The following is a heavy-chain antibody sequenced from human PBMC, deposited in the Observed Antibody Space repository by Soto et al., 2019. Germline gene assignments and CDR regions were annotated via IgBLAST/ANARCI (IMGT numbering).Heavy chain of an antibody. CDR2: ISSSSTYI. J-gene: IGHJ6*02. CDR1: GFTFSSYS. CDR3: ARGYYDSSGYKNYYYYGMDV. V-gene: IGHV3-21*01. Sequence: EVQLVESGGGLVKPGGSLRLSCAASGFTFSSYSMKWVRQAPGKGLEWVSSISSSSTYIYYADSVKGRFTISRDNAKNSLFLQMNSLRAEDTAVYYCARGYYDSSGYKNYYYYGMDVWGQGTTVTVSS. D-gene: IGHD3-22*01.